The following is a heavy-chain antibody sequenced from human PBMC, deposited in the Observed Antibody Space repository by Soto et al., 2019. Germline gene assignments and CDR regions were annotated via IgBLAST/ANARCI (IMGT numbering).Heavy chain of an antibody. V-gene: IGHV3-7*03. J-gene: IGHJ4*02. CDR2: IKRDGSEK. CDR1: GFTFGSNW. D-gene: IGHD3-3*01. Sequence: LRLSCAASGFTFGSNWMSWVRQAPGKGLEWVANIKRDGSEKYYVDSVKGRFTISRDNAKNTLYLQMNSLRADDTAVYYCASLEWESTGYADYWGQGTLVTVSS. CDR3: ASLEWESTGYADY.